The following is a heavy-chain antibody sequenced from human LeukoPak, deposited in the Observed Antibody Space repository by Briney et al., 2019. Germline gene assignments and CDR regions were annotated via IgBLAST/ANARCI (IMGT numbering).Heavy chain of an antibody. Sequence: GASVKVSCKASGYSFTSHYMHWVRQAPGQGLEWMGIINPSGGSTSYAQKFQGRVTMTRDTSTSTVYMELSSLRSEDTAVYYCARDHVMITFGGAWDYYYGMDVWGQGTTVTVSS. CDR1: GYSFTSHY. CDR3: ARDHVMITFGGAWDYYYGMDV. V-gene: IGHV1-46*01. D-gene: IGHD3-16*01. CDR2: INPSGGST. J-gene: IGHJ6*02.